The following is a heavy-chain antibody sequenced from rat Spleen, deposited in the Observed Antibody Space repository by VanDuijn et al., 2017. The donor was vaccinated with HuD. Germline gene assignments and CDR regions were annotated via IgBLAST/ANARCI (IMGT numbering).Heavy chain of an antibody. CDR1: GFSLSSYG. CDR3: AILYYGYTAFDY. D-gene: IGHD1-9*01. V-gene: IGHV2-13*01. Sequence: QVQLKESGPGLVQPSQTLSLTCTVSGFSLSSYGVIWVRQPPGKGLEWMGVIWGNGNTNYKSALKSRLSISRDTSKSQVFLKMNSLETEDTAMYFCAILYYGYTAFDYWGQGVMVTVSS. J-gene: IGHJ2*01. CDR2: IWGNGNT.